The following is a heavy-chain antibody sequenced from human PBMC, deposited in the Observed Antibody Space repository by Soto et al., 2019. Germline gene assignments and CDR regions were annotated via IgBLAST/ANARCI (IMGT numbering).Heavy chain of an antibody. CDR1: GDSVSSPTFY. CDR3: ARADYDFWSGPYYYGMDV. CDR2: VYYNGSA. D-gene: IGHD3-3*01. J-gene: IGHJ6*02. Sequence: SETLSLTCIVSGDSVSSPTFYWGWIRQPPGKGLEWIGSVYYNGSAHYNPSLKSRVTISVDTSKNQFSLKLSSVTAADTAVYYCARADYDFWSGPYYYGMDVWGQGTTVTVSS. V-gene: IGHV4-39*07.